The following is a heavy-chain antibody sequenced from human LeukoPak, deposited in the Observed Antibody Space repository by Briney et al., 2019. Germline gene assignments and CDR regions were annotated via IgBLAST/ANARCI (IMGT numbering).Heavy chain of an antibody. J-gene: IGHJ4*02. Sequence: PGGSLRLSCASSGFTFNNYGMSWVRLAPGKGLEWVSGISGSGDNTYYADSVKGRFTISRDNAKNTLYLQMNSLRAEDTAVYYCASAYSSSWRSDYWGQGTLVTVSS. D-gene: IGHD6-13*01. V-gene: IGHV3-23*01. CDR2: ISGSGDNT. CDR3: ASAYSSSWRSDY. CDR1: GFTFNNYG.